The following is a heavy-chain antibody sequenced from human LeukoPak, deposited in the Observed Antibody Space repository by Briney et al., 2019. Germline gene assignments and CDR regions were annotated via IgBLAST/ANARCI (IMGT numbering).Heavy chain of an antibody. J-gene: IGHJ4*02. V-gene: IGHV3-7*01. CDR3: ASRYYGSGSYD. D-gene: IGHD3-10*01. Sequence: GGSLRLSCAASGFTFSSYLMSWVRQAPGKGLEWVANIKQDGSEKYYVDSVKGRFTISRDNAKNSLYLQMNSLRAEDTAVYYCASRYYGSGSYDWGQGTLVTVSS. CDR2: IKQDGSEK. CDR1: GFTFSSYL.